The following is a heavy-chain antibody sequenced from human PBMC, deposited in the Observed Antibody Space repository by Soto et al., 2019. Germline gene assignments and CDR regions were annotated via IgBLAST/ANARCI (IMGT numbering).Heavy chain of an antibody. J-gene: IGHJ3*02. Sequence: EVQLLESGGGLVQPGGSLRLSYAASGFTFSSYAMSWVRQALGKGLEWVSAISGSGGSTYYADSVKGRFTISRDNSKNTLYLQMNSLRAEDTAVYYCAKDRGGFEDAFDIWGQGTMVTVSS. V-gene: IGHV3-23*01. CDR3: AKDRGGFEDAFDI. CDR1: GFTFSSYA. D-gene: IGHD3-16*01. CDR2: ISGSGGST.